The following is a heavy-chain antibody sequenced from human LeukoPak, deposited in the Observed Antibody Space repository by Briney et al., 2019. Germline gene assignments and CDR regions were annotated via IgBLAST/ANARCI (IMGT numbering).Heavy chain of an antibody. V-gene: IGHV3-13*04. CDR1: GFTFSSYD. D-gene: IGHD3-9*01. CDR3: ARGNILTGYDC. CDR2: IGFAGDT. Sequence: PGGSLRLSCAASGFTFSSYDMHWVRQATGEGLEWVSAIGFAGDTYYSGSVKGRFTISRENARNSLYLQMNSLRAGDTAVYYCARGNILTGYDCWGQGTLVTVSS. J-gene: IGHJ4*02.